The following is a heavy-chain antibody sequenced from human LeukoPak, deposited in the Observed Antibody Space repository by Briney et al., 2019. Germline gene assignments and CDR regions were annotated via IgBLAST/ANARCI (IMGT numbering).Heavy chain of an antibody. CDR1: GFTFSSYA. V-gene: IGHV3-7*01. D-gene: IGHD1/OR15-1a*01. CDR3: ARVDRQRNNDY. CDR2: IKQDGSEK. J-gene: IGHJ4*02. Sequence: GGSLRLSCAASGFTFSSYAVSWVRQAPGKGLEWVANIKQDGSEKYYVDSVKGRFTISRDNAKNSLYLQMNSLRAEDTAVYYCARVDRQRNNDYWGQGTLVTVSS.